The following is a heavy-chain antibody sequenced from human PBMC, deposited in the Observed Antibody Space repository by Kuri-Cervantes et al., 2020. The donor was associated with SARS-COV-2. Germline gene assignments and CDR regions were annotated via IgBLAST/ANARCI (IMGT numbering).Heavy chain of an antibody. CDR1: GYTFTGYY. D-gene: IGHD6-19*01. J-gene: IGHJ6*02. Sequence: ASVKVSCKASGYTFTGYYMHWVRQAPGQGLEWMGWINPNSGGTNYAQKFQGRVTMTRGTSISTAYMELSRLRSDDTAVYYCARDQYSSGFARYGMDVWGQGTTVTVSS. V-gene: IGHV1-2*02. CDR3: ARDQYSSGFARYGMDV. CDR2: INPNSGGT.